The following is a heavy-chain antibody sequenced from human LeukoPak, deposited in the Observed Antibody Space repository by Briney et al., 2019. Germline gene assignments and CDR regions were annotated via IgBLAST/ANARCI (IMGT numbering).Heavy chain of an antibody. Sequence: SQTLSLTCAISGDSVSSNSVTWNWIRQSPSRGLEWLGRTYYRSTWYNDYAVSVRGRITVNPDTSKNQFSLHLNSVTPEDTAVYYCARRLTQYDSFDPWARESWSPSPQ. D-gene: IGHD1-1*01. J-gene: IGHJ5*02. CDR1: GDSVSSNSVT. V-gene: IGHV6-1*01. CDR3: ARRLTQYDSFDP. CDR2: TYYRSTWYN.